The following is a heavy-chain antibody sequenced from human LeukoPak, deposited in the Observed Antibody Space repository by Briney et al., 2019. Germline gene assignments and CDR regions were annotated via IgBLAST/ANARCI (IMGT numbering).Heavy chain of an antibody. J-gene: IGHJ4*02. CDR2: IYYSGST. CDR1: GGSISSGGYY. V-gene: IGHV4-31*03. Sequence: PSETLSLTCTVSGGSISSGGYYWSWIRQHPGKGLEWIGYIYYSGSTNYNPSLKSRVTISVDTSKNQFSLKLSSVTAADTAVYYCARVVGRSYYFDYWGQGTLVTVSS. CDR3: ARVVGRSYYFDY. D-gene: IGHD2-21*01.